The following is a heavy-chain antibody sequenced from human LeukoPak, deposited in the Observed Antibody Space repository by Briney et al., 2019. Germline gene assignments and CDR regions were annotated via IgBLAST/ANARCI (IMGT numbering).Heavy chain of an antibody. V-gene: IGHV1-8*03. CDR1: GYTFTSYY. J-gene: IGHJ6*03. CDR2: MNPNSGNT. Sequence: GASVKVSCKASGYTFTSYYMHWVRQAPGQGLEWMGWMNPNSGNTGYAQKFQGRVTITRNTSISTAYMELSSLRSEDTAVYYCASTPQYYYYMDVWGKGTTVTVSS. CDR3: ASTPQYYYYMDV.